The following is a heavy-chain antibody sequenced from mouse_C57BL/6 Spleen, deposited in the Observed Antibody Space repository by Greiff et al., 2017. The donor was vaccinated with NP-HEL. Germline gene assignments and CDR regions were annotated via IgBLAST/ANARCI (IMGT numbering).Heavy chain of an antibody. CDR2: ISSGGDYI. CDR1: GFTFSSYA. V-gene: IGHV5-9-1*02. J-gene: IGHJ4*01. CDR3: TREGGTGTDYYAMDY. Sequence: EVQRVESGEGLVKPGGSLKLSCAASGFTFSSYAMSWVRQTPEKRLEWVAYISSGGDYIYYADTVKGRFTISRDNARNTLYLQMSSLKSEDTAMYYCTREGGTGTDYYAMDYWGQGTSVTVSS. D-gene: IGHD4-1*01.